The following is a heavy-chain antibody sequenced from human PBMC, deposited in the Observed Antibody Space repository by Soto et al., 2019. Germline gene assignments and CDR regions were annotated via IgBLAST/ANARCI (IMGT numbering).Heavy chain of an antibody. J-gene: IGHJ3*02. CDR2: ISSSSSPI. CDR1: GFTFSSYS. V-gene: IGHV3-21*06. D-gene: IGHD2-2*02. CDR3: VRGGRGYTRDDVFDI. Sequence: EVQLVESGGGLVKPGGSLRLSCVDSGFTFSSYSMNWVRQAPGKGLEWVSSISSSSSPIFYADSLKGRFTISRDNAKNSLYLKMNSLRAEDTAVYYCVRGGRGYTRDDVFDIWGQGTMVTVSS.